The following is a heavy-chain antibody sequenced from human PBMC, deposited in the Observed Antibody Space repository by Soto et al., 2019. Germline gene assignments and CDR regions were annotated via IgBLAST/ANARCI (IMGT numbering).Heavy chain of an antibody. Sequence: ASVKVSCKASGYTFTSYAMHWVRQAPGQRLEWMGWINAGNGNTKYSQKFQGRVTLSTDASTRTVFLELTSLKFDGAAVYYCARGFIPENYWGQGTRVTVSS. D-gene: IGHD2-2*01. V-gene: IGHV1-3*01. CDR1: GYTFTSYA. CDR2: INAGNGNT. J-gene: IGHJ4*02. CDR3: ARGFIPENY.